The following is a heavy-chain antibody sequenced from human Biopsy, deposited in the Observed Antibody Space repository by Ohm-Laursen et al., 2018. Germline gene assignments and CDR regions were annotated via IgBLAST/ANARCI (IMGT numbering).Heavy chain of an antibody. CDR1: GGTFINYG. CDR3: ATKLTGYFHH. J-gene: IGHJ1*01. D-gene: IGHD3-9*01. V-gene: IGHV1-69*06. Sequence: SSVKVSCKAPGGTFINYGVNWVRQAPGQGLEWLGGDIPILGTGNYAQKFQDRVTVAADTSTSTATMELRSLRSDDPAVYYCATKLTGYFHHWGQGTLVIVSS. CDR2: DIPILGTG.